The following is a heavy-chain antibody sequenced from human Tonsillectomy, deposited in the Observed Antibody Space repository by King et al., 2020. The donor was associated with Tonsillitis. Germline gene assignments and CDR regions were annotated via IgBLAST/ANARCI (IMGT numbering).Heavy chain of an antibody. J-gene: IGHJ4*02. Sequence: VQLVQSGTEVKKPGASVKVSCKASGYTFTRYGIAWVRQAPGQGLEWMGWISADSGDTNYPQSLQGRVTMTKETSTNTAHMELRSLRSDDTAIYYCARDSGDSGDYAPYWGQGTLVIVSS. CDR3: ARDSGDSGDYAPY. D-gene: IGHD4-17*01. CDR1: GYTFTRYG. CDR2: ISADSGDT. V-gene: IGHV1-18*04.